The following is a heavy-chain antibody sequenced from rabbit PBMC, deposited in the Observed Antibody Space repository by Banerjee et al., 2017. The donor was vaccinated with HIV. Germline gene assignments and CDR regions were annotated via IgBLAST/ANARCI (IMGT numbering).Heavy chain of an antibody. CDR3: ASTYGESTYHPAL. CDR1: GFIFSSYYY. Sequence: QEQLVESGGGLVQPGGSLKLSCKASGFIFSSYYYMCWVRQAPGKGLEWIACIYAGSSGSTYYASWAKGRFTISKTSSTTVTLQMTSLTAADTATYFCASTYGESTYHPALWGQGTLVTVS. D-gene: IGHD2-1*01. V-gene: IGHV1S45*01. CDR2: IYAGSSGST. J-gene: IGHJ3*01.